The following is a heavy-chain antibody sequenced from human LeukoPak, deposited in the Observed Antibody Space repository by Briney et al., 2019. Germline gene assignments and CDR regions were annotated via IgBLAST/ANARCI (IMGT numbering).Heavy chain of an antibody. V-gene: IGHV3-30*03. Sequence: QPGGSLRLSCAASGFTFSSYGMHWVRQAPGKGLEWVAVISYDGSNKYYADSVKGRFTISRDNSKNTLYLQMNSLRAEDTAVYYCARETSGNKDLVVVPTTIRYGMDVWGQGTTVSVSS. J-gene: IGHJ6*02. CDR2: ISYDGSNK. CDR3: ARETSGNKDLVVVPTTIRYGMDV. D-gene: IGHD2-2*01. CDR1: GFTFSSYG.